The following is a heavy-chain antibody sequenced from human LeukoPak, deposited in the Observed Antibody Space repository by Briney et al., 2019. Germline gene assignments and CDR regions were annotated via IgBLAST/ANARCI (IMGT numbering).Heavy chain of an antibody. CDR3: ARSSPIVVVPAAGNWFDP. Sequence: ASVKVSCKASGYTFTSYGISWVRQAPGQGLEWMGWISAYNGNTNYAQKFQGRVTMTRDTSISTAYMELSRLRSDDTAVYYCARSSPIVVVPAAGNWFDPWGQGTLVTVSS. V-gene: IGHV1-18*01. CDR2: ISAYNGNT. J-gene: IGHJ5*02. D-gene: IGHD2-2*01. CDR1: GYTFTSYG.